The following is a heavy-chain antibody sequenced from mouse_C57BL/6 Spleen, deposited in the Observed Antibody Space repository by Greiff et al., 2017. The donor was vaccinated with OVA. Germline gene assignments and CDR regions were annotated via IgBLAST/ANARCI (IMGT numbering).Heavy chain of an antibody. CDR2: IDPSDSYT. V-gene: IGHV1-59*01. D-gene: IGHD2-5*01. Sequence: VKLQQPGAELVRPGTSVKLSCKASGYTFTSYWMHWVKQRPGQGLEWIGVIDPSDSYTNYNQKFKGKATLTVDTSSSTAYMQLSSLTSEDSAVYYCAKGGYYSNYEGGFDYWGQGTTLTVSS. CDR3: AKGGYYSNYEGGFDY. CDR1: GYTFTSYW. J-gene: IGHJ2*01.